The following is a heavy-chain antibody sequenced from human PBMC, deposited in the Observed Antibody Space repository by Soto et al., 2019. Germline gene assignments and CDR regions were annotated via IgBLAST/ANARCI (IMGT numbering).Heavy chain of an antibody. V-gene: IGHV3-30*18. CDR1: GFTFSSYG. D-gene: IGHD6-19*01. CDR2: ISYDGSNK. Sequence: GGSLRLSCAASGFTFSSYGMHWVRQAPGKGLEWVAVISYDGSNKYYADSVKGRFTISRDNSKSTLYLQMNSLRAEDTAVYYCAKDRSGWPLFDYWGQGTLVTVSS. J-gene: IGHJ4*02. CDR3: AKDRSGWPLFDY.